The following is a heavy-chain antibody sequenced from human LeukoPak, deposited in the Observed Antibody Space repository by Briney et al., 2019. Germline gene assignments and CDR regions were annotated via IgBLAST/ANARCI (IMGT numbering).Heavy chain of an antibody. CDR3: AKDVLVAVAVDFDY. Sequence: GGSLRLSCAASGFTFSSYSMNWVRQAPGKGLEWVSAISGSGGSTYYADSVKGRFTISRDNSKNTLYLQMNSLRAEDTAVYYCAKDVLVAVAVDFDYWGQGTLVTVSS. D-gene: IGHD6-19*01. J-gene: IGHJ4*02. CDR1: GFTFSSYS. V-gene: IGHV3-23*01. CDR2: ISGSGGST.